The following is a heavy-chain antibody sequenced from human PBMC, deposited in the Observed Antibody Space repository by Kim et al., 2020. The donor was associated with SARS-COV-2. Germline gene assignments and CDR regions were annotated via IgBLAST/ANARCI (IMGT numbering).Heavy chain of an antibody. Sequence: GGSLRLSCAASGFTFSSYWMHWVRQAPGKGLVWVSRINSDGSSTSYADSVKGRFTISRDNAKNTLYLQMNSLRAEDTAVYYCAILWFGELLWAKGKYFQHWGQGTLVTVSS. J-gene: IGHJ1*01. CDR2: INSDGSST. D-gene: IGHD3-10*01. V-gene: IGHV3-74*01. CDR3: AILWFGELLWAKGKYFQH. CDR1: GFTFSSYW.